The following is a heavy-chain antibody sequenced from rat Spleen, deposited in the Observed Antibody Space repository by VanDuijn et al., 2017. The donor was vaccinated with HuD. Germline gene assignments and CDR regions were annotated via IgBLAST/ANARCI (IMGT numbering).Heavy chain of an antibody. CDR1: GFTFDNYG. CDR3: ARHPLYDGYPHYFDY. V-gene: IGHV5-29*01. CDR2: ISCDGSST. J-gene: IGHJ2*01. D-gene: IGHD1-12*03. Sequence: EVQLVESDGGLVQPGRSLKLSCAASGFTFDNYGMAWVRQAPKKGLEWVATISCDGSSTYYRDSVRGRFTISRDNAKSTLYLQMDSLRSEDTATYYCARHPLYDGYPHYFDYWGQGVMVTVSS.